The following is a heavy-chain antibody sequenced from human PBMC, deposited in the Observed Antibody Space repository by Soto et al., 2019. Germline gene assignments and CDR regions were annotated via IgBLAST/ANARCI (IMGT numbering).Heavy chain of an antibody. V-gene: IGHV3-66*01. J-gene: IGHJ4*02. CDR3: VISGSCRGGMCYKMSLPGLS. CDR1: GFTVSNYH. CDR2: IYTAGSA. D-gene: IGHD2-15*01. Sequence: PGGSLRLSCAASGFTVSNYHMNWVHRAPGRGLEWVSVIYTAGSADFADSVKGRFSISRDDSKNTLYLQMSSLRAEDTAVYYCVISGSCRGGMCYKMSLPGLSWGQGTLVTVSS.